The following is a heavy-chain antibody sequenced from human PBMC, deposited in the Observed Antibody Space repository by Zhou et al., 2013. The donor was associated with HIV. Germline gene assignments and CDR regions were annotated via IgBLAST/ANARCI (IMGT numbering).Heavy chain of an antibody. CDR2: IIPIFGTA. Sequence: QVQLVQSGAEVKKPGSSVKVSCKASGGTFNNYAISWVRQAPGQGLEWMGGIIPIFGTANYAQKFQGRVTITADTSISTAYMELRRLRFDDTAVYYCARAPGGIVIIPADNWFDPWGQGTPVTVSS. V-gene: IGHV1-69*06. CDR1: GGTFNNYA. D-gene: IGHD2-2*01. CDR3: ARAPGGIVIIPADNWFDP. J-gene: IGHJ5*02.